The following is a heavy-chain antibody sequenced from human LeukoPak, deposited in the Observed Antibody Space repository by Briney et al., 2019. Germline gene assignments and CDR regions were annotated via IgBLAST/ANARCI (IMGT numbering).Heavy chain of an antibody. CDR2: INPSGGST. V-gene: IGHV1-46*01. J-gene: IGHJ4*02. D-gene: IGHD2-15*01. CDR1: GYTFTSYY. CDR3: AKDRGYYVDTGTINF. Sequence: GASVKVSCKASGYTFTSYYMHWVRQAPGQGLEWMGIINPSGGSTSYAQKFQGRVTMTRDTSTSTVYMELSSLRSEDTAVYYCAKDRGYYVDTGTINFWGQGTLVTVSS.